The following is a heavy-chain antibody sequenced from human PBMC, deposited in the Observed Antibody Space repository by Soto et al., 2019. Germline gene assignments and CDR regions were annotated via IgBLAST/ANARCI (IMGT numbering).Heavy chain of an antibody. Sequence: SETLSLTCTVSGGSISSYYWSWIRQPPGKGLEWIGYIYYSGSTNYNPSLKSRVTISVDTSKNQFSLKLSSVTAADTAVYYCARRYGGNFDDWGQGTLVTVSS. CDR2: IYYSGST. CDR3: ARRYGGNFDD. D-gene: IGHD1-26*01. V-gene: IGHV4-59*01. CDR1: GGSISSYY. J-gene: IGHJ4*02.